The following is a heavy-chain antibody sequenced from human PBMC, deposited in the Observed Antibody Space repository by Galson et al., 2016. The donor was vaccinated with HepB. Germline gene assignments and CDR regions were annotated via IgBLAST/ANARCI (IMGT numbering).Heavy chain of an antibody. D-gene: IGHD2-15*01. CDR3: AKLEGGLTYYGMDV. J-gene: IGHJ6*02. CDR1: GFTFSSYA. CDR2: IRHSGGRT. V-gene: IGHV3-23*01. Sequence: SLRLSCAVSGFTFSSYAMTWVRQAPGKGLEWVSGIRHSGGRTYYADSVNGRFTISRDNSKNTLYLQMNSLRAEDTAVYYCAKLEGGLTYYGMDVWGQGTTVTVS.